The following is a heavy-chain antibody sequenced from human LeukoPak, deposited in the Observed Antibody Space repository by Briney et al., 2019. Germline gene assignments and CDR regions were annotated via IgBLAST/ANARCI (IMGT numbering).Heavy chain of an antibody. CDR1: GFALINFW. J-gene: IGHJ4*02. Sequence: PGGSLRLSCAASGFALINFWMNWVRQAPGKGLEWVAIINRDGTQKHYVDSVKGRFTISRDNSKNTLYLQMNSLRAEDTAVYYCATSSSWYYFDSWGQGTLVTVSS. CDR2: INRDGTQK. D-gene: IGHD6-13*01. CDR3: ATSSSWYYFDS. V-gene: IGHV3-7*05.